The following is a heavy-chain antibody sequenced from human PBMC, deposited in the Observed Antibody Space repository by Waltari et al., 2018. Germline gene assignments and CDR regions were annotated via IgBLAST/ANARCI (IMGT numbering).Heavy chain of an antibody. J-gene: IGHJ3*01. Sequence: EVQLVESGGGLVQPGGSLSLSCSSSGFLFSRSWIHWLRQFPGKGLMWVSRINNDGSSTVYADSVKGRFTISRDDAKNTVSLQMNNLSAEDTALYYCARAGLLGAFDVWGQGTMVTVSS. V-gene: IGHV3-74*03. CDR2: INNDGSST. CDR1: GFLFSRSW. CDR3: ARAGLLGAFDV. D-gene: IGHD2-15*01.